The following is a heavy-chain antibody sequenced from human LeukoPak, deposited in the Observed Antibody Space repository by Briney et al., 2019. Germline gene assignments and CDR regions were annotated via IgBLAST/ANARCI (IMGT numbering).Heavy chain of an antibody. CDR2: INPNSGGT. Sequence: EASVKVSCKASGYTFTGYYMHWVRQAPGQGLEWMGWINPNSGGTNYAQKFQGRVTMTRDTSISTAYMELSRLRSDDTAVYYCARGNYGGNSGQGYWGQGTLVTVSS. CDR3: ARGNYGGNSGQGY. V-gene: IGHV1-2*02. CDR1: GYTFTGYY. D-gene: IGHD4-23*01. J-gene: IGHJ4*02.